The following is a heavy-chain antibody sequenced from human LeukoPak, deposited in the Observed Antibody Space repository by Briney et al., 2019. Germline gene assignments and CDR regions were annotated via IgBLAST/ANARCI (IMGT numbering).Heavy chain of an antibody. J-gene: IGHJ5*02. CDR3: ARKPSYLNWFDP. CDR2: IGASGENT. Sequence: AESLRLSCAASGFTFTNYAMTWVSQVPGKGLEWVSAIGASGENTFYADSVKGRFTISRDNSKNTLHLQMNSLRVEDTAVYYCARKPSYLNWFDPWGQGTLVTVSS. CDR1: GFTFTNYA. V-gene: IGHV3-23*01.